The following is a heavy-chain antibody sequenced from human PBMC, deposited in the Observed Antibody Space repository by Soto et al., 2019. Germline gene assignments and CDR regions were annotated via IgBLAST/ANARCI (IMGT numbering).Heavy chain of an antibody. CDR2: IYYSGST. V-gene: IGHV4-59*01. D-gene: IGHD3-16*01. CDR3: ASIPFFVYGMDV. CDR1: GGSISSYY. J-gene: IGHJ6*02. Sequence: PSETMSLTCTVSGGSISSYYWSWIRQTPGKGLEWIGYIYYSGSTNYNPSLKSRVTISVDTSKNQFSLKLSSVTAADTAVYYCASIPFFVYGMDVWGQGTTVTVSS.